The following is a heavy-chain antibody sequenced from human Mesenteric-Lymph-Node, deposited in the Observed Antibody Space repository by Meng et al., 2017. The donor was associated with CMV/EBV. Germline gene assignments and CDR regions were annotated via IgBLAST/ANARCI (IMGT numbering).Heavy chain of an antibody. J-gene: IGHJ4*02. V-gene: IGHV1-69*01. CDR1: GDTFSRYA. D-gene: IGHD3-10*01. Sequence: GDTFSRYAISWVRQAPGQGLEWMGGIIPVLGTPNYAQRFQGRVTIRADESASTVFMELSSLRSDDTAVYYCAREPASFGSATYYLDSWGQGTLVTVSS. CDR2: IIPVLGTP. CDR3: AREPASFGSATYYLDS.